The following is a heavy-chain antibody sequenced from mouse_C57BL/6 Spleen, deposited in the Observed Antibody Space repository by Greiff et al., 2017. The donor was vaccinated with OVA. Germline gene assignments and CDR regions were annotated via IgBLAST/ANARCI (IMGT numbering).Heavy chain of an antibody. CDR1: GYTFTSYW. Sequence: QVQLKESGAELVMPGASVKLSCKVSGYTFTSYWMHWVKQRPGQGLEWIGEIDPSDSYTNYNQKFKGKSTLTVDKSSSTAYMQLSSLTSEDSAVYYCARPALDCGSSYWYFDVWGTGTTVTVSS. V-gene: IGHV1-69*01. D-gene: IGHD1-1*01. CDR2: IDPSDSYT. CDR3: ARPALDCGSSYWYFDV. J-gene: IGHJ1*03.